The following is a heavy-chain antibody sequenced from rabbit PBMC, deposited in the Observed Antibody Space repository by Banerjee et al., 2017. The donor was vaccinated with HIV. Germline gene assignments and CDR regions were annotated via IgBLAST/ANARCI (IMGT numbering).Heavy chain of an antibody. D-gene: IGHD4-1*01. Sequence: QQLVESGGGLVKPGASLTLTCKASGFSFSSGQDMCWVRQAPGKGLEWIGCIYPGSGSTYYASWAKGRFTISKTSWTTVTLQMTSLTAADTATYFCARDLAGAIGWNFNLWGPGTLVTVS. CDR2: IYPGSGST. CDR3: ARDLAGAIGWNFNL. CDR1: GFSFSSGQD. V-gene: IGHV1S40*01. J-gene: IGHJ4*01.